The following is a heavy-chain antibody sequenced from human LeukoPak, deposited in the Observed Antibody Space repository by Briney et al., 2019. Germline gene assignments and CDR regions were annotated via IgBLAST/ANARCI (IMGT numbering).Heavy chain of an antibody. CDR1: GFTFSSYG. V-gene: IGHV3-33*08. Sequence: PGRSLRLSCAASGFTFSSYGMHWVRQAPGKGLEWVAVIWYDGSNKDYADSVKGRFTISRDNSKNTLYLQMNSLRAEDTAVYYCAREHYYSSGSYYPIWGQGTMVTVSS. CDR2: IWYDGSNK. D-gene: IGHD3-10*01. J-gene: IGHJ3*02. CDR3: AREHYYSSGSYYPI.